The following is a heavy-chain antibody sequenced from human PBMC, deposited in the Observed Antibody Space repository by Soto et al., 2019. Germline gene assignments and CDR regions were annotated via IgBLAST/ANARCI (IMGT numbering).Heavy chain of an antibody. CDR2: INPNSGGT. D-gene: IGHD3-9*01. CDR1: GYTFTGYY. V-gene: IGHV1-2*04. Sequence: ASVTVSCKASGYTFTGYYMHWVRQAPGQGLEWMGWINPNSGGTNYAQKFQGWVTMTRDTSISTAYMELSRLRSDDTAVYYCAREYYDILTGYSSFDYWGQGTLVTVSS. CDR3: AREYYDILTGYSSFDY. J-gene: IGHJ4*02.